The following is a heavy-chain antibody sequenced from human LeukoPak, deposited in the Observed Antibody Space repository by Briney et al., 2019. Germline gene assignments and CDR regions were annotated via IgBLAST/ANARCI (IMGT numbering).Heavy chain of an antibody. CDR3: ASWEGVSYGFDY. CDR2: INHSGST. CDR1: GGSFSGYY. D-gene: IGHD1-26*01. V-gene: IGHV4-34*01. Sequence: PSETLSLTGAVYGGSFSGYYWSWIRQPPGKGLEWIGEINHSGSTNYNPSLKSRVTISVDTSKNQFSLKLSSVTAADTAVYYCASWEGVSYGFDYWGQGTLVTVSS. J-gene: IGHJ4*02.